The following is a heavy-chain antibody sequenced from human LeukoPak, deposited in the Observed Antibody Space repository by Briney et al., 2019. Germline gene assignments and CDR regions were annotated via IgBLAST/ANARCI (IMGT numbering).Heavy chain of an antibody. V-gene: IGHV4-34*01. CDR3: ARDQWLQSDYYMDV. Sequence: PSETLSLTCAVYGGSFSGYYWSWIRQPPGKGLEWIGEINHSGSTNYNPSLKSRVTISVDTSKNQFSLKLSSVTAADTAVYYCARDQWLQSDYYMDVWGKGTTVTVSS. J-gene: IGHJ6*03. D-gene: IGHD5-18*01. CDR1: GGSFSGYY. CDR2: INHSGST.